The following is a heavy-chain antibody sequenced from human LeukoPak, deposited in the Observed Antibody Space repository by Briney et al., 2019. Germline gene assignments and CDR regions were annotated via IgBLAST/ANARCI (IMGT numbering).Heavy chain of an antibody. D-gene: IGHD2-2*02. CDR2: ISGSSDTI. J-gene: IGHJ4*02. CDR3: ARSFCASNSCYRAY. CDR1: GFTFSNYV. V-gene: IGHV3-48*04. Sequence: GGSLRLSCAASGFTFSNYVMSWVRQAPGKGLEWLAYISGSSDTINYADSVKGRFTISRDNAENSMDLQMNSLRAEDTAVYYCARSFCASNSCYRAYWGQGTLVTVSS.